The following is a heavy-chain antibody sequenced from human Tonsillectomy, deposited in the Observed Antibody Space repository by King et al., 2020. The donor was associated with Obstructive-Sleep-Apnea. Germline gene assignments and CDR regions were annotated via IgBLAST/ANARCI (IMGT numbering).Heavy chain of an antibody. CDR3: ARDRGVYILTALGYFDL. CDR1: GGSISSYY. J-gene: IGHJ2*01. Sequence: VQLQESGPGLVKPSETLSLTCTVSGGSISSYYWRWIRQPPGKGLEWIGYIYYSWSTNYNPSLKSRVTISVGTSKNQFSLKLSSVTAADTAVYYCARDRGVYILTALGYFDLWGRGTLVTVSS. CDR2: IYYSWST. V-gene: IGHV4-59*01. D-gene: IGHD3-9*01.